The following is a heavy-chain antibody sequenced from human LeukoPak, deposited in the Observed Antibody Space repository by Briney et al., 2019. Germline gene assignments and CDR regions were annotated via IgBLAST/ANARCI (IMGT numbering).Heavy chain of an antibody. J-gene: IGHJ5*02. CDR1: GFTFSSYG. D-gene: IGHD3-22*01. CDR2: ISYDGSNK. V-gene: IGHV3-30*18. CDR3: AKEGLGYYYDSSGYHTRSPTT. Sequence: GGPLRLSCAASGFTFSSYGMHWVRQAPGKGLEWVAVISYDGSNKYYADSVKGRFTISRDNSKNTLYLQMNSLRAEDTAVYYCAKEGLGYYYDSSGYHTRSPTTWGQGTLVTVSS.